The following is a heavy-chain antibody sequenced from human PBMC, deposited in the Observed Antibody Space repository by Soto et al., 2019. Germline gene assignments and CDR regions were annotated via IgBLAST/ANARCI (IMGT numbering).Heavy chain of an antibody. CDR3: AGGYCSGGSCPHYYYGMDV. D-gene: IGHD2-15*01. J-gene: IGHJ6*02. CDR2: IDPSDSYT. Sequence: GESLKISCKGSGYSFTSYWISWVRQMPGKGLEWMGRIDPSDSYTNYSPSFQGHVTISADKSISTAYLQWSSLKASDTAMYYCAGGYCSGGSCPHYYYGMDVWGQGTTVTVSS. V-gene: IGHV5-10-1*01. CDR1: GYSFTSYW.